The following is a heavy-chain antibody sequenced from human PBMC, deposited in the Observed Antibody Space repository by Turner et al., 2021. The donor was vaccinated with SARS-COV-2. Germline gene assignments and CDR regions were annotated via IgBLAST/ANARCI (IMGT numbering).Heavy chain of an antibody. Sequence: QVQLVQSGAEVKKPGASVKVSCKISGYTLTELSMYWVRQAPGKGLEWMGGFDPEDGETIYAQNFQGRVTMTEDTSTDTAYMELSSLRSEDTAVYFCATGYQLRVNWFDPWGQGTLGTVSS. CDR3: ATGYQLRVNWFDP. CDR1: GYTLTELS. J-gene: IGHJ5*02. D-gene: IGHD2-2*01. CDR2: FDPEDGET. V-gene: IGHV1-24*01.